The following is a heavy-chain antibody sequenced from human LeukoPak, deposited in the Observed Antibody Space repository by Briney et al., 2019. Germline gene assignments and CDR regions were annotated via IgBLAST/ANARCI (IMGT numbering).Heavy chain of an antibody. CDR3: AAGDGSSGYYYGSY. CDR1: GGTFSSYA. J-gene: IGHJ4*02. D-gene: IGHD3-22*01. CDR2: IIPIFGTA. V-gene: IGHV1-69*05. Sequence: ASVKVSCKASGGTFSSYAISWVRQAPGQGLEWMGGIIPIFGTANCAQKFQGRVTITTDESTRTAYMELSSLRSEGTAVYCCAAGDGSSGYYYGSYWGQGTLVTVSS.